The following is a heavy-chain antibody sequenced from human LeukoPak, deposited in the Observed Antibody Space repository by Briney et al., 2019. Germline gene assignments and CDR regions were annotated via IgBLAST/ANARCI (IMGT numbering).Heavy chain of an antibody. CDR3: VRDNVADSCVDCPLGDAFDI. V-gene: IGHV3-9*01. CDR1: GFKIDDNA. J-gene: IGHJ3*02. D-gene: IGHD2-21*01. CDR2: ISWISGIT. Sequence: PGRSLRLSCAASGFKIDDNAMHWVRQAPGKGLEWVSGISWISGITDYVDSVRGRFTISRDNAKNSLYLQMNSLRVEDTAMYYCVRDNVADSCVDCPLGDAFDIWGQGTVVTVSS.